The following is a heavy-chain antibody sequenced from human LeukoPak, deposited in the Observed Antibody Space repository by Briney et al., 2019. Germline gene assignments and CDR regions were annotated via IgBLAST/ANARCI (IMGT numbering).Heavy chain of an antibody. J-gene: IGHJ4*02. CDR2: LTSSSSSR. Sequence: GGSLSLSCAASGFTFSTYSLNWVRQAQGQGLEYVSHLTSSSSSRHYADTVKGRFTITRDNAMNTLYLQVNSLRAEDTAVYYCARISYDSSGYYDYWGQGTLVTVSS. D-gene: IGHD3-22*01. CDR3: ARISYDSSGYYDY. V-gene: IGHV3-21*05. CDR1: GFTFSTYS.